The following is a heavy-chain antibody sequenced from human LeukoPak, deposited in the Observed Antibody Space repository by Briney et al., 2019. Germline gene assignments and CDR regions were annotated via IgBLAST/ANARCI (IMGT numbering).Heavy chain of an antibody. J-gene: IGHJ2*01. CDR3: ARITNRGYSYPSSVEYFDL. D-gene: IGHD5-18*01. V-gene: IGHV4-59*01. CDR2: GYYSGSI. CDR1: GGSISSYY. Sequence: SETLSLTCTVSGGSISSYYWSWIRQPPEEGLEWIGYGYYSGSINYNPSLKSRVTISVDTSKNQVSLKLTSVTAADTAVYYCARITNRGYSYPSSVEYFDLWGRGTLVTVPS.